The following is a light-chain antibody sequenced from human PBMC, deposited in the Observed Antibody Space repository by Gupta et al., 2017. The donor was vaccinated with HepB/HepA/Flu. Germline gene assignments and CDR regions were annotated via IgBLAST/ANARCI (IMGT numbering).Light chain of an antibody. CDR2: WAS. CDR3: HQYYAYPCS. CDR1: QSFLDSTNIREY. Sequence: DFVMTQPPDFPPVSPRERATTKCKSSQSFLDSTNIREYLAWYQLKPGQPPKLLISWASSRESGVPYRFSGSGSGTDFTLTISSLQPEDVAVYYCHQYYAYPCSFGQGTKLEI. J-gene: IGKJ2*04. V-gene: IGKV4-1*01.